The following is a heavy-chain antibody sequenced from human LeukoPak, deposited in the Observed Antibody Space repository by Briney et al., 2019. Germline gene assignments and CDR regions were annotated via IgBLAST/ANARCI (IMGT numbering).Heavy chain of an antibody. CDR3: AKVFLESLLSPIYGMDV. CDR1: GYTFTGYY. Sequence: WASVTVSCTASGYTFTGYYMHWVRQAPGQGLEWMGRINPNSGGTNYAQKFQGRVTMTRDTSISTAYMELSRLRSDDTAIYYCAKVFLESLLSPIYGMDVWGQGTTVIVSS. D-gene: IGHD3-3*01. V-gene: IGHV1-2*06. J-gene: IGHJ6*02. CDR2: INPNSGGT.